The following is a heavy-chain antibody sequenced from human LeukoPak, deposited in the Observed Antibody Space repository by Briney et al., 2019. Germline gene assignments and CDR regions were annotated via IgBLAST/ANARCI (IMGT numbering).Heavy chain of an antibody. CDR3: AKDPQTRYSGYDRDY. D-gene: IGHD5-12*01. CDR1: GFTFSGYA. J-gene: IGHJ4*02. V-gene: IGHV3-30-3*01. CDR2: ISYDGSNR. Sequence: GGSLRLSCAASGFTFSGYAMHWVRQAPGKGLEWVAVISYDGSNRYYADSVKGRFTISRDNSKNTLYLQMNSLRAEDTAVYYCAKDPQTRYSGYDRDYWGLGTLVTVSS.